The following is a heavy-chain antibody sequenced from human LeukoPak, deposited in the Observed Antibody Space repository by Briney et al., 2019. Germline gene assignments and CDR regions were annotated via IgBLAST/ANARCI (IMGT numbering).Heavy chain of an antibody. V-gene: IGHV3-66*01. CDR3: AGVQAPLYFYDSSGELRGNY. CDR2: IYSGGST. CDR1: GFTVSNNY. J-gene: IGHJ4*02. Sequence: GGSLRLSCAASGFTVSNNYMTWVRQAPGKGLEWVSIIYSGGSTYYADSVKGKFTISRDNSKNTVYLQMNSLRAEDTAVYYCAGVQAPLYFYDSSGELRGNYWGQGTLVTVSS. D-gene: IGHD3-22*01.